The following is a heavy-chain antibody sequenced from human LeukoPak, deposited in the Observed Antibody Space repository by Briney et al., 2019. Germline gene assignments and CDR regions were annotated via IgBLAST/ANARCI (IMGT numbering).Heavy chain of an antibody. CDR2: IIPIFGTA. J-gene: IGHJ5*02. Sequence: SVKVSCKASGGTFGSYAISWVRQAPGQGLEWMGGIIPIFGTANYAQKFQGRVTITTDESTSTAYMELSSLGSEDTAVYYCAREIRGPVDPQLPHWYWFDPWGQGTLVTVSS. D-gene: IGHD2-2*01. CDR1: GGTFGSYA. V-gene: IGHV1-69*05. CDR3: AREIRGPVDPQLPHWYWFDP.